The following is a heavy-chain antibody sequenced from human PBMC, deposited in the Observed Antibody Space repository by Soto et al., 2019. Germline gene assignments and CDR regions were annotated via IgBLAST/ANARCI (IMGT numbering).Heavy chain of an antibody. CDR2: ISSTTNYI. V-gene: IGHV3-21*06. J-gene: IGHJ4*02. Sequence: GGALRLSCGASGYTLSRYSLNWVSQAPGKGLAWVSSISSTTNYIYYGDSLKGRFTISRDNAKNSLYLEMNSLRAEDTAVYYCARESEDLTSCFDYRGQLTLFTASS. CDR3: ARESEDLTSCFDY. CDR1: GYTLSRYS.